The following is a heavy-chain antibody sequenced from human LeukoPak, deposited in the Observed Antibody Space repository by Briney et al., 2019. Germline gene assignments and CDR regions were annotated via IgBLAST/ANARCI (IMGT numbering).Heavy chain of an antibody. D-gene: IGHD1-26*01. CDR3: AKDIGNYLYYGMDV. J-gene: IGHJ6*02. V-gene: IGHV3-23*01. CDR1: GFTFSSYA. Sequence: PGGSLRLSCAASGFTFSSYAMSWVRQAPGKGLEWVSAISGSGGSTYYADSVKGRFTISRDNSKNTLYLQMNSLRAEDTALYYCAKDIGNYLYYGMDVWGQGTTVTVSS. CDR2: ISGSGGST.